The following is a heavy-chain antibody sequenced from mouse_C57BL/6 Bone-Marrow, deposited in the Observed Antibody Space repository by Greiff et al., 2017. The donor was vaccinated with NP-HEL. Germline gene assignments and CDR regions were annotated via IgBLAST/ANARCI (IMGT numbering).Heavy chain of an antibody. Sequence: VQLQQSGAELVRPGASVKLSCTASGFNIKDDYMHWVKQRPEQGLEWIGWIDPENGDTEYASKFQGKATITADTSSNTAYLQRSSLTSEDTAVYCCTTSITTVVARWGQGNTLTVSS. V-gene: IGHV14-4*01. CDR3: TTSITTVVAR. D-gene: IGHD1-1*01. CDR2: IDPENGDT. CDR1: GFNIKDDY. J-gene: IGHJ2*01.